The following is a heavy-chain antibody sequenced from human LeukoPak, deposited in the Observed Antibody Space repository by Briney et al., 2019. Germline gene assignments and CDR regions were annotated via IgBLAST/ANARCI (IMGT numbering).Heavy chain of an antibody. Sequence: ASVKVSCKASGYMFSSYALNWVRQAPGRGLEWMGWINAFNGNTNYAQNLRGRITLTTDTSTTIAYMELRSLRSDDTAVYYCARDLWGSGYSKNAFHIWGQGTLVTVSS. D-gene: IGHD3-22*01. CDR1: GYMFSSYA. V-gene: IGHV1-18*01. CDR3: ARDLWGSGYSKNAFHI. J-gene: IGHJ3*02. CDR2: INAFNGNT.